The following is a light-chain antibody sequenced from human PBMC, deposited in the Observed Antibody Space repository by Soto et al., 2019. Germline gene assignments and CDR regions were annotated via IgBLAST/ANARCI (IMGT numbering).Light chain of an antibody. J-gene: IGLJ1*01. CDR1: SGDVGAYNY. Sequence: QSVLTQPASVSGSPGQSITISCTGTSGDVGAYNYVSWYQQHPGKAPKLMIYEVSNRPSGVSNRFSGSKSVNTASLTISGLQAEDEADYYCSSYTRSTTYDFGNGTKVTV. CDR2: EVS. V-gene: IGLV2-14*01. CDR3: SSYTRSTTYD.